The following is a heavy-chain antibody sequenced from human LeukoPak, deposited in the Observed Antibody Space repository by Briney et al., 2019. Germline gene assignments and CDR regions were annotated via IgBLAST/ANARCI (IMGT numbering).Heavy chain of an antibody. D-gene: IGHD2-15*01. J-gene: IGHJ4*02. CDR2: INHSGST. Sequence: KSSETLSLTCAAYGGSFSGYYWNWIRQPPGKGLEWIGEINHSGSTNYNPSLKSRVTISVDTSKNQFSLRLSSVTAADTAVYYCARGEYEYCSSGSCYYSYWGQGTLDTVSS. CDR3: ARGEYEYCSSGSCYYSY. V-gene: IGHV4-34*01. CDR1: GGSFSGYY.